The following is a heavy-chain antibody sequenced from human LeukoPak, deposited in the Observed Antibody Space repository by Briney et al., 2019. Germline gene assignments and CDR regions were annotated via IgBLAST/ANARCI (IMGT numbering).Heavy chain of an antibody. J-gene: IGHJ3*02. D-gene: IGHD5-12*01. CDR3: ARDVASDAFDI. Sequence: ASVKVSFKASGYTFTGYYMHWVRQAPGQGLEWVGWINPNSGGTHYARNFQGRVTLTRDTSISTAYMELSRLISDDTAVYYCARDVASDAFDIWGQGTMVTVSS. CDR1: GYTFTGYY. CDR2: INPNSGGT. V-gene: IGHV1-2*02.